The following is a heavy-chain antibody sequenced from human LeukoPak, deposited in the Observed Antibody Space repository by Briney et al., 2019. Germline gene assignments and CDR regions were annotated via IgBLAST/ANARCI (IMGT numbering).Heavy chain of an antibody. CDR1: DFTFSRYW. J-gene: IGHJ4*02. CDR2: IKQGGSEI. Sequence: GGSLRLSCVGSDFTFSRYWMSWVRQAPGKGLEYVALIKQGGSEIYHLDSVKGRFTISRDDAKNSLYLQMNSLRVEDTAVYYCARDREFESGSEGDYWGQGTLVTVSS. D-gene: IGHD3-10*01. V-gene: IGHV3-7*01. CDR3: ARDREFESGSEGDY.